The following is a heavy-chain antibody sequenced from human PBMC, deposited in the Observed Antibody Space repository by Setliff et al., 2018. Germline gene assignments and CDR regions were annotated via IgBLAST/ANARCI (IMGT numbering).Heavy chain of an antibody. CDR3: AGSTVTQVDY. J-gene: IGHJ4*02. CDR2: IYYSGST. D-gene: IGHD4-17*01. CDR1: GGSIRSYY. V-gene: IGHV4-59*08. Sequence: SETLSLTCTVSGGSIRSYYWNWIRQPPGKGLEWIGYIYYSGSTNYSPSLKSRVTISVDTSKNHFSLKLSSVTAADTAVYYCAGSTVTQVDYWGQGTLVTAPQ.